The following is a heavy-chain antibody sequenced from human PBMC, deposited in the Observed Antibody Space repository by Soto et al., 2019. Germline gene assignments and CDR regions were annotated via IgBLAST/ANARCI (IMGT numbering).Heavy chain of an antibody. CDR1: ELTFSSYG. D-gene: IGHD3-3*01. Sequence: GGSLRLSCAAYELTFSSYGMHWVRQAPGKGLEWVGFIRSKAYGGTTEYAASVKGRFTISRDDSKSIAYLQMNSLKTADTAVYYCHRDLKAPPMYYAFWSSWPTYCDTDVWYQGT. V-gene: IGHV3-49*04. CDR3: HRDLKAPPMYYAFWSSWPTYCDTDV. CDR2: IRSKAYGGTT. J-gene: IGHJ6*02.